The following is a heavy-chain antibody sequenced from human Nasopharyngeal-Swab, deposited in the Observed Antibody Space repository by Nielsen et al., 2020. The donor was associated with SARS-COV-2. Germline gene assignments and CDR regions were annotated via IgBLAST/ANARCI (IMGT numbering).Heavy chain of an antibody. V-gene: IGHV3-21*05. CDR2: ISSSSSFI. CDR3: ARETAVAGDYYCDY. CDR1: GFTFSSYS. J-gene: IGHJ4*02. D-gene: IGHD6-19*01. Sequence: GGSLRLSCAASGFTFSSYSMNWVRQAPGKGLEWISYISSSSSFIYYADSVKGRFTISRENAKNTLYLQMNSLRVEDTAVYYCARETAVAGDYYCDYWGQGTLVAVSS.